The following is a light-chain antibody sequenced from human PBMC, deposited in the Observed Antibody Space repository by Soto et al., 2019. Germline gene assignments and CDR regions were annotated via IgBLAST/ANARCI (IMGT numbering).Light chain of an antibody. Sequence: AIQMTQSPSSLSASVGDRVTITCRASQGIRNDLGWYQQKPGKAPKLLISAASSLQSGVPSRFSGSTSGTDFTLTISSLQPEDFATYCCLQDFYYPYTFGQGTKLEIK. CDR3: LQDFYYPYT. V-gene: IGKV1-6*01. CDR1: QGIRND. CDR2: AAS. J-gene: IGKJ2*01.